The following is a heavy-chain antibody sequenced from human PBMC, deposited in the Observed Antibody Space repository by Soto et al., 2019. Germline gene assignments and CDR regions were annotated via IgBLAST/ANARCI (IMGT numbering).Heavy chain of an antibody. CDR2: IIPIFGTA. Sequence: VASVKVSCKASGGTFSSYAISWVRQAPGQGLEWMGGIIPIFGTANYAQKFQGRVTITADESTSTAYMELSSLRSEDTAVYYCARVRLGYCSGGSCHDDAFDIWGQGTMVTVSS. J-gene: IGHJ3*02. CDR1: GGTFSSYA. CDR3: ARVRLGYCSGGSCHDDAFDI. V-gene: IGHV1-69*13. D-gene: IGHD2-15*01.